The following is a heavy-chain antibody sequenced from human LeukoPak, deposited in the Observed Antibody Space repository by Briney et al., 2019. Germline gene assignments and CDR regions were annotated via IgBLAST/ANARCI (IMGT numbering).Heavy chain of an antibody. D-gene: IGHD4/OR15-4a*01. Sequence: GGSLRLSCAASGFTFSSYEMNWVRQAPGKGMEWVANIKPDGSEKYYVDSVKGRFTISRDNSKNTLYLQMNSLRAEDTAVYYCARRAGAYSHPYDYWGQGTLVTVSS. J-gene: IGHJ4*02. CDR2: IKPDGSEK. CDR1: GFTFSSYE. V-gene: IGHV3-7*03. CDR3: ARRAGAYSHPYDY.